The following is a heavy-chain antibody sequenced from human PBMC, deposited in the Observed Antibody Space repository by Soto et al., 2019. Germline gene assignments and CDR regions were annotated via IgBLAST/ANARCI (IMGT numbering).Heavy chain of an antibody. D-gene: IGHD6-19*01. CDR3: ARSKGGSSGWYDYYYFGMDV. V-gene: IGHV4-34*01. CDR1: GGSFSGYY. J-gene: IGHJ6*02. CDR2: INHSGST. Sequence: SEALSLTCAVSGGSFSGYYWSWIRQPPGKGLEWIGEINHSGSTNYNPSLKSRVTISIVTSKNQFSLKLSSVTAADTAVYYCARSKGGSSGWYDYYYFGMDVWGQGTTVTVSS.